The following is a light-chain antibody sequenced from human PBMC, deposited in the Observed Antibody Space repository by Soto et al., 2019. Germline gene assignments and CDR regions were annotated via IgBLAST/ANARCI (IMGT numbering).Light chain of an antibody. CDR1: QCVSSTY. V-gene: IGKV3-20*01. CDR2: GAS. J-gene: IGKJ1*01. Sequence: EIVLTQSPDTLSLFPGERATLSCRASQCVSSTYLAWYQQKFGQAPRLLIFGASSRATGIPDRFSGSGSGTDFTLTISRLEPEDFAVYYCQQYGSSRWTFGQGTKVDIK. CDR3: QQYGSSRWT.